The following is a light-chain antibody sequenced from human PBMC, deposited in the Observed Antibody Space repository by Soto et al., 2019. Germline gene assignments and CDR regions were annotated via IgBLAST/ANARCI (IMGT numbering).Light chain of an antibody. J-gene: IGKJ1*01. CDR1: QSVSTW. Sequence: DIQMTQSPSTLSASVGDRVTITCRASQSVSTWLAWYQQKPGKAPQLLIFKASTIESGFPSRFSGSGSGTEFTLTITSMQPDDFATYYCQQYNIHSPWTFGQGTKVEIK. CDR2: KAS. V-gene: IGKV1-5*03. CDR3: QQYNIHSPWT.